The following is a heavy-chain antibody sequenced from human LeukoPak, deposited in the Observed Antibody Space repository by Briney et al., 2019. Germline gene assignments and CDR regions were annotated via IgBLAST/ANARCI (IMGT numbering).Heavy chain of an antibody. CDR1: GYTFTSYG. J-gene: IGHJ4*02. CDR2: ISAYNGNT. V-gene: IGHV1-18*01. Sequence: ASVKVSCKASGYTFTSYGISWVRQAPGQGLEWIGWISAYNGNTNYAQKLQGRVTMTTDTSTSTAYMELRSLRSDDTAVYYCARDYCSSTSCYPRGYWGQGTLVTVSS. CDR3: ARDYCSSTSCYPRGY. D-gene: IGHD2-2*01.